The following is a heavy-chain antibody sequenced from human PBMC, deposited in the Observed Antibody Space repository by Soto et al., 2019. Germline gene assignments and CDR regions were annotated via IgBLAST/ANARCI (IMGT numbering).Heavy chain of an antibody. CDR3: ARDFLRGNRYYCYGMDV. J-gene: IGHJ6*02. CDR2: IGGSINTI. Sequence: EVQLVESGGGLVQPGGSLRLSCAASGFTFSSYSLNWVRQAPGKGLEWVSYIGGSINTIYYADSVKGRFTISRDNAKNSLYLQMNSLRDEDTAVYYCARDFLRGNRYYCYGMDVWGQGTTVTVSS. D-gene: IGHD3-16*01. V-gene: IGHV3-48*02. CDR1: GFTFSSYS.